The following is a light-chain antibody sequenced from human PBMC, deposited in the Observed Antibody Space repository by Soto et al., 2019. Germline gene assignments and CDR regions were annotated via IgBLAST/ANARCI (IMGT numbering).Light chain of an antibody. CDR2: GAS. V-gene: IGKV3-15*01. CDR1: QSVGSN. CDR3: QQYNNWPPDRT. J-gene: IGKJ1*01. Sequence: EIVMTQSPATLSVSPGERATLSCRASQSVGSNLAWYQQKPGQAPRLLIYGASTRATGIPARFSGSGSGTVFTLTISSLQSEDFSMYFCQQYNNWPPDRTFGQGTKVEIK.